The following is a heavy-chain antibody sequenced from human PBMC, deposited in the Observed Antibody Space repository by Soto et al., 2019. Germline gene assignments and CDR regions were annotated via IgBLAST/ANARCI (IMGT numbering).Heavy chain of an antibody. D-gene: IGHD3-10*01. CDR1: GFTFSSYA. J-gene: IGHJ4*02. CDR3: AKVGITMVRGVIIYFDY. V-gene: IGHV3-23*01. Sequence: GGSLRLSCAASGFTFSSYAMSWVRQAPGKGLEWVSAISGSGGSTYYADSVKGRFTISRDNSKNTLYLQMNSLRAEDTAVYYCAKVGITMVRGVIIYFDYWGQGTLVTVSS. CDR2: ISGSGGST.